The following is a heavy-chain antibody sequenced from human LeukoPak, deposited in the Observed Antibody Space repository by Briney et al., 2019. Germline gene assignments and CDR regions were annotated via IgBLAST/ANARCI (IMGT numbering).Heavy chain of an antibody. CDR1: GYTFTGYY. J-gene: IGHJ4*02. Sequence: ASVKVSCKASGYTFTGYYMHWVRQAPGQGLEWMGWINPNSGGTNYAQKFQGRVTMTRDTSISTAYMELSRLRSDDTAVYYCARLLEAARGTDDYWGQGTLVTVSS. CDR3: ARLLEAARGTDDY. V-gene: IGHV1-2*02. D-gene: IGHD6-6*01. CDR2: INPNSGGT.